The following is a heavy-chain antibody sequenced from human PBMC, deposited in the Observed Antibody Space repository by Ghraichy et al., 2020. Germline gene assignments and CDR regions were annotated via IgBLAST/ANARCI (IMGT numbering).Heavy chain of an antibody. CDR1: GFTFSAHT. CDR2: SDRDTPV. Sequence: GESLNISCVASGFTFSAHTLNWVRQAPGRGLEWISTSDRDTPVHYADSVKGRFIISRDNARNSLYLQMNSLRAEDTAVYYCARDAVLVPSHFDYWGQGTLVTVSS. J-gene: IGHJ4*02. V-gene: IGHV3-69-1*01. D-gene: IGHD3-10*01. CDR3: ARDAVLVPSHFDY.